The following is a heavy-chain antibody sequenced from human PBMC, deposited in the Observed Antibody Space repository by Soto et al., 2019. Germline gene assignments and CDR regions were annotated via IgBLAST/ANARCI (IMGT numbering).Heavy chain of an antibody. CDR3: VRGLRYSGMDV. V-gene: IGHV4-34*01. J-gene: IGHJ6*02. Sequence: QVQLQQWGAGLLKPSETLSLTCAVNGGSFSAYYWTWNRQPPGRGLEWIGEIDHSGSTNYNPSLERRVTISIDTAKNRSSLNVTSVTAADTAVYYCVRGLRYSGMDVWGQGTTVTVS. CDR1: GGSFSAYY. CDR2: IDHSGST. D-gene: IGHD2-15*01.